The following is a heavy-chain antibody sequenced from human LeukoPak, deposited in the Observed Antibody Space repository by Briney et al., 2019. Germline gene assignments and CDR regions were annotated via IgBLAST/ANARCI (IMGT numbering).Heavy chain of an antibody. CDR2: MNPNSGNT. CDR3: ARGVRRTDCSSTSCYYYYYMDV. V-gene: IGHV1-8*01. Sequence: ASVKVSCXASGYTFTTYDINWVRQAIGQGLEWMAWMNPNSGNTGYAQKFQGRVTMTRNTSISTAYMELSSLRSEDTAVYYCARGVRRTDCSSTSCYYYYYMDVWGKGTTVTVSS. D-gene: IGHD2-2*01. J-gene: IGHJ6*03. CDR1: GYTFTTYD.